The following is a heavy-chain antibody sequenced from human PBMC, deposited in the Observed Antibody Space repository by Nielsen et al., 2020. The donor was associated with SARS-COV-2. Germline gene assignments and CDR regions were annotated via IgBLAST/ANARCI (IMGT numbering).Heavy chain of an antibody. D-gene: IGHD3-22*01. V-gene: IGHV3-30-3*01. CDR3: ASGGYYDSSGYSDY. J-gene: IGHJ4*02. Sequence: GESLKISCAASGFTFSSYAMHWVRQAPGKGLEWVAVISYDGSNKYYADSVEGRFTISRDNSKNTLYLQMNSLRAEDTAVYYCASGGYYDSSGYSDYWGQGTLVTVSS. CDR1: GFTFSSYA. CDR2: ISYDGSNK.